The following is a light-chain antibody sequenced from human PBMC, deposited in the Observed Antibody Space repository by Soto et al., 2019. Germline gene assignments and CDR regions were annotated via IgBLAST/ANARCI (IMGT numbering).Light chain of an antibody. J-gene: IGLJ1*01. CDR3: SSYTSNSTLV. Sequence: QSVLTQPASVSGSPGQSITISYTGTSSDVGGYDYVSWYQHHPGKAPKLMISEVSNRPSWVSHRFSGSKSGNTASLTISGLQSEDEADYYCSSYTSNSTLVFGTGTKLTVL. V-gene: IGLV2-14*01. CDR2: EVS. CDR1: SSDVGGYDY.